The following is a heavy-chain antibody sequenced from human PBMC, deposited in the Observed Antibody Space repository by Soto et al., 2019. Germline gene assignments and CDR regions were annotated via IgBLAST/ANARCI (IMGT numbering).Heavy chain of an antibody. CDR1: GFTFSSYA. V-gene: IGHV3-23*01. D-gene: IGHD6-19*01. CDR2: ISGSGGST. J-gene: IGHJ5*02. CDR3: ARDPKYSSGWYTWFDP. Sequence: GGSLRLSCAASGFTFSSYAMSWVRQAPGKGLEWVSAISGSGGSTYYADSVKGRFTISRDNAKNSLYLQMNSLRAEDTAVYYCARDPKYSSGWYTWFDPWGQGTLVTVSS.